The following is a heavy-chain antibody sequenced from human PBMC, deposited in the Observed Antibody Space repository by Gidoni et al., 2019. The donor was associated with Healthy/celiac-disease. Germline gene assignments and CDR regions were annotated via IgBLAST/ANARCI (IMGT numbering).Heavy chain of an antibody. J-gene: IGHJ3*02. V-gene: IGHV3-9*01. CDR2: ISWNSGSI. D-gene: IGHD1-26*01. CDR3: AKTLGGSYSSFAFDI. Sequence: EVQLVESGGGLVQPGRSLRLSFSASVFPFDDYAMHWVRRAPGKGREWVSGISWNSGSIGYADSVKGRFTISRDNAKNSLYLQMNSLRAEDTALYYCAKTLGGSYSSFAFDIWGQGTMVTVSS. CDR1: VFPFDDYA.